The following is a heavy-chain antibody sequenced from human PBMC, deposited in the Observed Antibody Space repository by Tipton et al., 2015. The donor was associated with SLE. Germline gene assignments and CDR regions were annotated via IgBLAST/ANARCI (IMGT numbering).Heavy chain of an antibody. CDR2: IYTSGST. CDR1: GGSISSYY. Sequence: TLSLTCTVSGGSISSYYWSWIRQPAGQGLEWIGRIYTSGSTNYNPSLKSRVTISVDTSKNQFSLKLSSVTAADTAVYYCARGFPQPNWNYEPFDYWGQGTLVTVSS. J-gene: IGHJ4*02. V-gene: IGHV4-4*07. CDR3: ARGFPQPNWNYEPFDY. D-gene: IGHD1-7*01.